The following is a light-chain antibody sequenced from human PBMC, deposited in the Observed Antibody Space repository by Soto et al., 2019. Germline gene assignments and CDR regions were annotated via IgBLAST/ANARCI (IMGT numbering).Light chain of an antibody. CDR2: DAS. CDR1: QSVSSY. CDR3: QQRSNGPWT. J-gene: IGKJ1*01. V-gene: IGKV3-11*01. Sequence: EIVLTQSPATLSLSPGERATLSCRASQSVSSYLAWYQQKPGQAPRLLNYDASNRATGIPARFSGRGSGTDFTLTISSLEPDDCAVYYCQQRSNGPWTFGKRTKVDI.